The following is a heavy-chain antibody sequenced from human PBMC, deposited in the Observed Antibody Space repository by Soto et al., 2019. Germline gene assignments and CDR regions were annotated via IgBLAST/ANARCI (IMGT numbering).Heavy chain of an antibody. Sequence: GESLNISCKGSGYSLPSDWIGWGRQMPGKGLEWMGSIYPADSHTRYSPAFQAQCTISADKAIRTAYLQWSSMKASDTPPYYCERIPHSATSYYEHPVGIDVWGKGSMVTVS. D-gene: IGHD3-3*01. CDR1: GYSLPSDW. J-gene: IGHJ6*03. CDR3: ERIPHSATSYYEHPVGIDV. CDR2: IYPADSHT. V-gene: IGHV5-51*01.